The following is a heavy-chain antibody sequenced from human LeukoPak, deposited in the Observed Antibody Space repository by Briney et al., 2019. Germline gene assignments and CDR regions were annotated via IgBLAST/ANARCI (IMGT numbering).Heavy chain of an antibody. Sequence: ASVKVSCKASGGTFSSYAISWVRQAPGQGLEWMGGIIPIFGTANYAQKFQGRVTITADESTSTAYMELSSLRSEDTAVYYCATDLGWQQLVYWGQGTLVTVSS. CDR3: ATDLGWQQLVY. V-gene: IGHV1-69*01. D-gene: IGHD6-13*01. J-gene: IGHJ4*02. CDR1: GGTFSSYA. CDR2: IIPIFGTA.